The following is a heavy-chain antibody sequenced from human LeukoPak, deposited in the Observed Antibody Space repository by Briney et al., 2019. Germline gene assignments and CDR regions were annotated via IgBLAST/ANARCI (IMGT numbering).Heavy chain of an antibody. CDR2: INPSGGST. CDR3: ARSTVTTRRIPYYYYGMDV. J-gene: IGHJ6*02. CDR1: GYTFTSYY. Sequence: ASVKVSCMASGYTFTSYYMHWVRQAPGQGLEWMGIINPSGGSTSYAQKFQGRVTMTRDTSTSTVYMELSSLRSEDTAVYYCARSTVTTRRIPYYYYGMDVWGQGTTVTVSS. D-gene: IGHD4-17*01. V-gene: IGHV1-46*01.